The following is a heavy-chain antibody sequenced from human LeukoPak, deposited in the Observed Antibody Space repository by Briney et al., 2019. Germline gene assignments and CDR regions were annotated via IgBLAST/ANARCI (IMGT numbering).Heavy chain of an antibody. J-gene: IGHJ4*02. CDR2: ISGGGTST. Sequence: PGGSLRLSCAASGFTFSSYAMSWVRQAPGKGLEWVSAISGGGTSTYYADSVKGRFTISRDNSKNTLYLQMNSLRAEDTAVYYCAKDWGGREWELYYFDYWGQGTLVTVSS. CDR3: AKDWGGREWELYYFDY. V-gene: IGHV3-23*01. D-gene: IGHD1-26*01. CDR1: GFTFSSYA.